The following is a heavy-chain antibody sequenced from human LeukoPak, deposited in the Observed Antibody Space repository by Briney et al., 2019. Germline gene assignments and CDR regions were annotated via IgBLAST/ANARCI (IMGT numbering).Heavy chain of an antibody. J-gene: IGHJ3*01. CDR2: INPNSGGT. Sequence: GASVNVSCTASGYTFTGHYLHWVRPAPGRRLEWMGWINPNSGGTNYAQQLQGRVIMHRDTPVTTSYMELSRLASDDTAVYYCARDNAEGFCSGGTCYGDAFDLWGQGTMITVSS. CDR3: ARDNAEGFCSGGTCYGDAFDL. V-gene: IGHV1-2*02. D-gene: IGHD2-15*01. CDR1: GYTFTGHY.